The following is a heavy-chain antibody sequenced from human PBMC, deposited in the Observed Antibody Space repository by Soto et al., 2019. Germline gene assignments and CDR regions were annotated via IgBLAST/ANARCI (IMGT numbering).Heavy chain of an antibody. J-gene: IGHJ4*02. CDR1: GFRFDDAY. D-gene: IGHD5-12*01. CDR3: AWGKGWLRFTSPSH. V-gene: IGHV3-7*03. CDR2: INHDATKK. Sequence: EVQLVESGGGLVQPGGSLRLSCATSGFRFDDAYETWVRLAPGEGLEWVANINHDATKKEYVDSVKGRFTISRDNTQRSVFLQMNSLRAEDTAVYYCAWGKGWLRFTSPSHWGQGTLVTVSS.